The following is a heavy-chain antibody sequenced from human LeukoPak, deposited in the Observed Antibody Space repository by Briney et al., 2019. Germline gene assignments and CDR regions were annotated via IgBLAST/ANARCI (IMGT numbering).Heavy chain of an antibody. CDR1: GFTFTSFW. D-gene: IGHD6-19*01. J-gene: IGHJ4*02. CDR2: IKQDASEK. CDR3: ARDTSGGWYGLIDY. V-gene: IGHV3-7*01. Sequence: PGGSLTLSCEASGFTFTSFWMSWVRQAPGEGLEWVANIKQDASEKYYVDPVKGRFTISRDNAKNSLYLQMNSLRAEDTAVYYCARDTSGGWYGLIDYWGQGTPVTVSS.